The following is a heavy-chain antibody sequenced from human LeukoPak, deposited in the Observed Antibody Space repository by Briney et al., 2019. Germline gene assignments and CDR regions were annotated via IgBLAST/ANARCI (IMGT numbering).Heavy chain of an antibody. Sequence: GGSLRFSCGASGFTFGNYGMSWVRQASGKGLEWVSGISGGGDRIHYADSVKGRFTISRDNSKSTVFLQMNSLRVDDTAEYYCARDGFSEISRDNHGFDIWGQETMVTVSS. CDR3: ARDGFSEISRDNHGFDI. CDR2: ISGGGDRI. CDR1: GFTFGNYG. V-gene: IGHV3-23*01. J-gene: IGHJ3*02. D-gene: IGHD2-15*01.